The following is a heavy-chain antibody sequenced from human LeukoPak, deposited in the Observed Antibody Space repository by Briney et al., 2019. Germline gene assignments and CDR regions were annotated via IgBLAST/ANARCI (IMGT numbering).Heavy chain of an antibody. CDR2: INQDGSET. Sequence: PGGSLRLSCAASGFAFSGYWMSWVRQAPGKGLEWVANINQDGSETYYVDSVKGRFTISRGNAKNSLYLQMNSLRAEDTAVYYCARAPIDWYCSSTSCYTSGYFQHWGQGTLVTVSS. J-gene: IGHJ1*01. V-gene: IGHV3-7*01. D-gene: IGHD2-2*01. CDR3: ARAPIDWYCSSTSCYTSGYFQH. CDR1: GFAFSGYW.